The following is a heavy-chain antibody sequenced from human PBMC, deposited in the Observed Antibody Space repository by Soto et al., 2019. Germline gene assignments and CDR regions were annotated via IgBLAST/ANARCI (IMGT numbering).Heavy chain of an antibody. V-gene: IGHV1-69*01. CDR3: ARGPQYAYFDY. CDR1: GGTFTNYG. D-gene: IGHD2-2*01. Sequence: QVQLVQSGAEVKKPGSSVKVSCKASGGTFTNYGISWVRQAPGHGLEWMGGIVPIFGTANYAQKFQGRVTITADESASTAYMELSSLRSEDTAVYYCARGPQYAYFDYWGQGTLVTVSS. J-gene: IGHJ4*02. CDR2: IVPIFGTA.